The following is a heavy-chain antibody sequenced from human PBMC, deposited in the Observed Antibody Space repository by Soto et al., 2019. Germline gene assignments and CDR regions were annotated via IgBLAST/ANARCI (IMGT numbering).Heavy chain of an antibody. J-gene: IGHJ3*01. CDR3: VRRAITATTKCVAFDV. V-gene: IGHV3-23*01. CDR2: ISPGADVS. D-gene: IGHD1-20*01. CDR1: GFTFSSFV. Sequence: EVQLLESGGGLVQPGGSLRLSCAASGFTFSSFVMNWVRQAPGKGLEWVSTISPGADVSHYTDSVKGRFTISRDNSRRTLHLQMDSLRVEDAAVYFCVRRAITATTKCVAFDVWGQGTAVTVSS.